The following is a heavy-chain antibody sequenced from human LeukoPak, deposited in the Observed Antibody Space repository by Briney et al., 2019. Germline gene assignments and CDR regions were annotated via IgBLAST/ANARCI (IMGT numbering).Heavy chain of an antibody. CDR2: ISGSGGST. Sequence: GGSLRLSCAASGFTFSSYAMSWVRQAPGRGLEWVSAISGSGGSTYYADSVKGRFTISRDNSKNTLYLQMNSLRAEDTAVYYCAKCFGLWFGELFSFDYWGQGTLVTVSS. CDR1: GFTFSSYA. D-gene: IGHD3-10*01. J-gene: IGHJ4*02. CDR3: AKCFGLWFGELFSFDY. V-gene: IGHV3-23*01.